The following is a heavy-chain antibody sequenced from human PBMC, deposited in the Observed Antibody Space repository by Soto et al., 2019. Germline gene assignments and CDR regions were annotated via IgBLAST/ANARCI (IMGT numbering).Heavy chain of an antibody. J-gene: IGHJ4*02. CDR2: INPNSGGT. CDR1: GYTFTGCY. V-gene: IGHV1-2*02. CDR3: ASSRGRVAAIDY. Sequence: ASVKVSCKASGYTFTGCYMHWVRQAPGQGLEWMGWINPNSGGTNYAQKFQGRVTMTRDTSISTAYMELSRLRSDDTAVYYCASSRGRVAAIDYWGQGTLVTVSS. D-gene: IGHD6-13*01.